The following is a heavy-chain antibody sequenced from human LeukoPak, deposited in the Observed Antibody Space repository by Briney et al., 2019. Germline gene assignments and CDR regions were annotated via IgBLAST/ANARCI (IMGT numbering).Heavy chain of an antibody. V-gene: IGHV3-21*06. D-gene: IGHD1-26*01. Sequence: GSLILSCEASGFTISIYTMNWVRQAPGKGPEWVSSIDTGSNDIYYADSVKGRFTISRDNAKNLLFLQMDSLRAEDTAFYYCARKRGGYSTLDYWGQGIPVTVSS. CDR1: GFTISIYT. CDR3: ARKRGGYSTLDY. J-gene: IGHJ4*02. CDR2: IDTGSNDI.